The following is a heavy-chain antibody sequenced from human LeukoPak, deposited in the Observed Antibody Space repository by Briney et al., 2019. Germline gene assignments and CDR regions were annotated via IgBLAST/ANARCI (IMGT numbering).Heavy chain of an antibody. V-gene: IGHV3-7*01. CDR3: ARICTNGICWVIS. D-gene: IGHD2-8*01. Sequence: GGSLRLSCAASGFTFSSYWMTWVRQAPGKGLEWVANIKRDGSEKYYVDSVKGRFTISRDNAKNSLYLQMNSLRAEDTAVYYCARICTNGICWVISWGQGTLVTVSS. CDR1: GFTFSSYW. J-gene: IGHJ5*02. CDR2: IKRDGSEK.